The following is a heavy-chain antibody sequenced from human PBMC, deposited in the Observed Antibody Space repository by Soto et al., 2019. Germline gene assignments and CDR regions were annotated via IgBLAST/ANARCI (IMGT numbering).Heavy chain of an antibody. Sequence: SETLSLTCTVSGGSISSSSFYWGWIRQPPGKGLEWIGYMYHSGSTYYIPSPKSRVTISIDRSKNQFSLKLSSVTAADTAVYYCARLPDYRGQGILVTVSS. CDR3: ARLPDY. V-gene: IGHV4-39*07. CDR1: GGSISSSSFY. CDR2: MYHSGST. J-gene: IGHJ4*02. D-gene: IGHD2-2*01.